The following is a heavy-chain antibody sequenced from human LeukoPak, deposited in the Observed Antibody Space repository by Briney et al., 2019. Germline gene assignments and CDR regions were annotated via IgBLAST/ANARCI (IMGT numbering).Heavy chain of an antibody. CDR2: IYYSGST. CDR1: GGSISSSSYY. CDR3: ARHYVQQWLVPMGDAFDI. Sequence: SETLSLTCTVSGGSISSSSYYWGWIRQPPGKGLEWIGSIYYSGSTYYNPSLKSRVTISVDTSKNQFSLKLSSVTAADTAVYYCARHYVQQWLVPMGDAFDIWSQGTMVTVSS. V-gene: IGHV4-39*01. J-gene: IGHJ3*02. D-gene: IGHD6-19*01.